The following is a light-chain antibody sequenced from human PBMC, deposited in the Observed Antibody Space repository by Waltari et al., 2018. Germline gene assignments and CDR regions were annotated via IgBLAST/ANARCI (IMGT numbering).Light chain of an antibody. CDR3: QKYVNLPAT. V-gene: IGKV3-20*01. J-gene: IGKJ1*01. Sequence: EIVLTQYPGTLSLSPGERATLSCRASQSVGTYLAWYQQKPGQAPRLLIYGASNRATGIPERFSGSGSGTDFSLTISRLEPEDFAVYYCQKYVNLPATFGQGTKVEIK. CDR1: QSVGTY. CDR2: GAS.